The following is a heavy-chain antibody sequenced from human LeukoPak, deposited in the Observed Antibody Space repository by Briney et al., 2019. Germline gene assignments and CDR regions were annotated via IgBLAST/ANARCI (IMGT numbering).Heavy chain of an antibody. CDR1: DGSISNYY. D-gene: IGHD3-16*02. J-gene: IGHJ3*02. CDR3: ARYRRSDYVWGSYRQGAFDI. V-gene: IGHV4-59*12. CDR2: IYHSGST. Sequence: SETLSLTCTVSDGSISNYYWTWIRQPAGKGLEWIGYIYHSGSTYYNPSLKSRVTISVDRSKNQFSLKLNSVTAADTAVYYCARYRRSDYVWGSYRQGAFDIWGQGTMVTVSS.